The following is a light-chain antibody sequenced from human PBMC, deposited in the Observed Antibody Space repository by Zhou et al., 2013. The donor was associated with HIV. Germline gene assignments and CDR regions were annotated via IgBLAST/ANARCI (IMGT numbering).Light chain of an antibody. Sequence: ERVMTQSPATLSVSPGERATLSCRASQSVSSNLAWYQQKPGQAPRLLIYSASTRATGIPARFSGSGSGTDFTLTISRLEPEDFAVYFCQQYGSSPFTFGQGTKLEIK. CDR1: QSVSSN. CDR2: SAS. V-gene: IGKV3-15*01. J-gene: IGKJ2*01. CDR3: QQYGSSPFT.